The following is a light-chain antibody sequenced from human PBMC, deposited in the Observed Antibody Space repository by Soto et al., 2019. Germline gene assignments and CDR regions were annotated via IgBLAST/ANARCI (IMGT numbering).Light chain of an antibody. Sequence: EIVLTQSPATLSLSPGERATLSCRASQSVNNNVAWYQQRPGQPPRLLIYDAVYRPTGIPARFSGSGSGTDFTLTISSLESEDFAVYYCHHRSNWPVLTFGGGTRVEIK. J-gene: IGKJ4*01. CDR3: HHRSNWPVLT. V-gene: IGKV3-11*01. CDR2: DAV. CDR1: QSVNNN.